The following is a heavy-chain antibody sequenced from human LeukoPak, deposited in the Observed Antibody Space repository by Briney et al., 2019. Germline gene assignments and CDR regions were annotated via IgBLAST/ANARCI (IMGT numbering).Heavy chain of an antibody. V-gene: IGHV4-59*01. D-gene: IGHD6-13*01. CDR2: IYYSGST. Sequence: SETLSLTCTVSGGSISSYYWSWIQQPPGKGLEWIGYIYYSGSTNYNPSLKSRVTISVDTSKNQFSLKLSSVTAADTAVYYCARSAPVAAAGTEGYFDYWGQGTLVTVSS. CDR3: ARSAPVAAAGTEGYFDY. J-gene: IGHJ4*02. CDR1: GGSISSYY.